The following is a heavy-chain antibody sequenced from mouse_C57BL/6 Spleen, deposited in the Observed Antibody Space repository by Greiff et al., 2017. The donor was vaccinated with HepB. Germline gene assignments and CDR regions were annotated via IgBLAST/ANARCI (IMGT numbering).Heavy chain of an antibody. V-gene: IGHV1-26*01. J-gene: IGHJ4*01. CDR2: INPNNGGT. CDR1: GYTFTDYY. CDR3: ASYGSSYLYAMDY. D-gene: IGHD1-1*01. Sequence: EVQLQQSGPELVKPGASVKISCKASGYTFTDYYMNWVKQSHGKSLEWIGDINPNNGGTSYNQKFKGKATLTVDKSSSTAYMALRSLTSEDSAVYYCASYGSSYLYAMDYWGQGTSVTVSS.